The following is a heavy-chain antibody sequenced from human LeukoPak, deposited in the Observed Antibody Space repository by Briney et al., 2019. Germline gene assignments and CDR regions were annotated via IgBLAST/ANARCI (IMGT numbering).Heavy chain of an antibody. Sequence: PSETLSLTCTVSGGSISSYYWSWIRQPPGKGLEWIGYIYYTGSTNYDPSLKTRLTISVDTSKNQFSLRLNSVTAADTAVYYCASFSQYYDGPTHYLDYWGQGILVTVSS. D-gene: IGHD3-16*01. CDR2: IYYTGST. CDR3: ASFSQYYDGPTHYLDY. J-gene: IGHJ4*02. V-gene: IGHV4-59*08. CDR1: GGSISSYY.